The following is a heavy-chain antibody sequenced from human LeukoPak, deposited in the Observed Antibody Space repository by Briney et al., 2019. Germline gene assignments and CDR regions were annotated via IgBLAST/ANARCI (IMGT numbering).Heavy chain of an antibody. D-gene: IGHD3-10*01. Sequence: GQSLRLSCAASGFTFSSYAINWVRQAPGKGLEWVAVISYDGTNKNYADSVKGRFTISRDNSKNTVYLEMNSLRGEDTAVYYCARDPEHYGSGSYLDYWVQGRLVTVSS. CDR3: ARDPEHYGSGSYLDY. CDR1: GFTFSSYA. J-gene: IGHJ4*02. CDR2: ISYDGTNK. V-gene: IGHV3-30*04.